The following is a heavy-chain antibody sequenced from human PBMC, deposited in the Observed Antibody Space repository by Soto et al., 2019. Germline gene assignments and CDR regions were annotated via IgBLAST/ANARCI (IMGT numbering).Heavy chain of an antibody. CDR1: GYTFTSYG. J-gene: IGHJ3*02. V-gene: IGHV1-18*01. CDR2: ISANNGNT. Sequence: ASVKVSCKASGYTFTSYGISWVRQAPGQGLEWMGWISANNGNTNYAQKLQGRVTMTTNTSTSTAYMELSSLRSEDTAVYYCAKQWLGPDDAFDIWGQGTMVTVSS. CDR3: AKQWLGPDDAFDI. D-gene: IGHD6-19*01.